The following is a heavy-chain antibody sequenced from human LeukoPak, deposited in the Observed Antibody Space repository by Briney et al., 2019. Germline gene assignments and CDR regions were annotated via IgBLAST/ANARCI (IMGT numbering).Heavy chain of an antibody. CDR1: GDSISTYY. CDR2: VYYSGTT. D-gene: IGHD3-16*01. CDR3: ARQEGVMAHWYFDL. V-gene: IGHV4-59*08. J-gene: IGHJ2*01. Sequence: SETLSLTCSVSGDSISTYYWSWIRQPPGKALEWIGYVYYSGTTDYNPFLKSRVTISVDTSKNQFSLKLSSVTAADTAVYYCARQEGVMAHWYFDLWGRGTLVTVSS.